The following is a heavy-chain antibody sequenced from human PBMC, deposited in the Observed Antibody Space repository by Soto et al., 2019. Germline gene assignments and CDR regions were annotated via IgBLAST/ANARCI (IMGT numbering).Heavy chain of an antibody. CDR2: IRSKAYGGTT. Sequence: GVSLRLSCTASGFTFGDYAMSWFRQAPGKGLEWVGFIRSKAYGGTTEYAASVKGRFTISRDDSKSIAYLQMNSLKTEDTAVYYCTIIMYYDFWSGSSSPERPMDVWGQGTTVTVSS. D-gene: IGHD3-3*01. V-gene: IGHV3-49*03. CDR3: TIIMYYDFWSGSSSPERPMDV. J-gene: IGHJ6*02. CDR1: GFTFGDYA.